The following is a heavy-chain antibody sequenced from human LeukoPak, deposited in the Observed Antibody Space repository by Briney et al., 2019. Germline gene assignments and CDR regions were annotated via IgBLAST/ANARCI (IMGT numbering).Heavy chain of an antibody. Sequence: SETLSLTCTVSGGSMFNYYWNWIRQPPGKGLEWIGYIYVNAITNYSPSLRSRGTISIATSKNQFSLRLTSVTAADTAMYYCARRASYDSSGYHPTSGYFDLWGRGTLVSVSS. J-gene: IGHJ2*01. V-gene: IGHV4-4*08. CDR2: IYVNAIT. CDR3: ARRASYDSSGYHPTSGYFDL. CDR1: GGSMFNYY. D-gene: IGHD3-22*01.